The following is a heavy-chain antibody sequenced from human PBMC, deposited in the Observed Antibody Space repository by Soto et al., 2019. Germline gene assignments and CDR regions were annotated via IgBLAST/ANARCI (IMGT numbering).Heavy chain of an antibody. Sequence: GGSLRLSCAASGFTFSSYAMSWVRQAPGKGLEWVSIITYSGGTTYYADSVEGRFTISRDNSKNTLYLQMNRLRAEDTAVYYCAKANSGTYSGFDCWGQGTLVTVSS. V-gene: IGHV3-23*01. CDR2: ITYSGGTT. J-gene: IGHJ4*02. CDR1: GFTFSSYA. D-gene: IGHD1-26*01. CDR3: AKANSGTYSGFDC.